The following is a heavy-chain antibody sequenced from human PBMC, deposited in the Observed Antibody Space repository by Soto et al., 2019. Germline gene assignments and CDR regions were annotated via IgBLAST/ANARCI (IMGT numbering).Heavy chain of an antibody. CDR3: ARDVASGWYSETYFDY. CDR1: GYTFTSYG. D-gene: IGHD6-19*01. V-gene: IGHV1-18*04. CDR2: ISAYNGNT. Sequence: ASVKVSCKASGYTFTSYGISWVRQAPGQGLEWMGWISAYNGNTNYAQKLQGRVTMTTDTSTSTAYMELRSLRSDDTAVYYCARDVASGWYSETYFDYWDQGTLVTVSS. J-gene: IGHJ4*02.